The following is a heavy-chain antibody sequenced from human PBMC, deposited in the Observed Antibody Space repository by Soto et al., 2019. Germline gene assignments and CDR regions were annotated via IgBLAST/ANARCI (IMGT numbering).Heavy chain of an antibody. CDR2: TYYRSKWYN. CDR3: ARGSLGAVAGTRNNWFDP. V-gene: IGHV6-1*01. Sequence: SPTLSLTCAISGDSVSSNSAAWNWIRQSPSRGLEWLGRTYYRSKWYNDYAVSVKSRITINPDTSKNQFSLQLNSVTPEDTAVYYCARGSLGAVAGTRNNWFDPWGQGTLVTVSS. D-gene: IGHD6-19*01. CDR1: GDSVSSNSAA. J-gene: IGHJ5*02.